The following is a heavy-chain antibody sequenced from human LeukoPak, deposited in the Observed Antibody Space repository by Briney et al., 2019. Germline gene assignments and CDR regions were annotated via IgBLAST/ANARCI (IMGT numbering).Heavy chain of an antibody. CDR2: ISSSSSYI. V-gene: IGHV3-21*01. Sequence: GGSLRLSCAASGFTFSSYSMNWVRQAPGKGLEWVSSISSSSSYIYYADSVKGRFTISRDNAKNSLYLQMNSLRAEDTAVYYCARGLERGYYDSSGYSGAFDIWGQGTMVTVSS. CDR3: ARGLERGYYDSSGYSGAFDI. J-gene: IGHJ3*02. CDR1: GFTFSSYS. D-gene: IGHD3-22*01.